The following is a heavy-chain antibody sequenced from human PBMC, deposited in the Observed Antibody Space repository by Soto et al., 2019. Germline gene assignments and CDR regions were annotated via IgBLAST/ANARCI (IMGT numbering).Heavy chain of an antibody. CDR1: GGSISSGGYF. CDR3: ARFVDSTSFDF. CDR2: ISDSGSP. J-gene: IGHJ4*02. D-gene: IGHD6-13*01. Sequence: PSETLSLTCTVSGGSISSGGYFWSWIRQHPGKGLEWIAYISDSGSPYYDPSLKTRVTISLDTSKNQFSLKLTSMIAADTAVYYCARFVDSTSFDFWGQGTLVTVS. V-gene: IGHV4-31*02.